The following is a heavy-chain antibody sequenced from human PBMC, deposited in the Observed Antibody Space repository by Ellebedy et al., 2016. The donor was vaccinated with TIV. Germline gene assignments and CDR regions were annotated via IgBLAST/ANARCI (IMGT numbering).Heavy chain of an antibody. J-gene: IGHJ3*01. V-gene: IGHV3-23*01. Sequence: PSETLSLTCTVSGGSISNSDYYWNWIRQAPGKGLEWVSSITESGGNTYYADSVKGRFTISRDNSKDTLFLQMNSLRAEDTAIYFCARDPVGVGPAFDVWGQGTMVTVSS. CDR3: ARDPVGVGPAFDV. D-gene: IGHD4-23*01. CDR1: GGSISNSDYY. CDR2: ITESGGNT.